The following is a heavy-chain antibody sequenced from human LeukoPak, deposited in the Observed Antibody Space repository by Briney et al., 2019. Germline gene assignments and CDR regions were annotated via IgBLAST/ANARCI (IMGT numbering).Heavy chain of an antibody. CDR1: GFTFDDYG. Sequence: GGSLRLSCAASGFTFDDYGMSWVRQAPGKGLEWVSGINWNGGSTGYADSVKGRFTVSRDNAKNSLYLQMNSPRAEDTALYYCARVLGCTNGVCPYYYYYYMDVWGKGTTVTVSS. CDR3: ARVLGCTNGVCPYYYYYYMDV. CDR2: INWNGGST. J-gene: IGHJ6*03. V-gene: IGHV3-20*04. D-gene: IGHD2-8*01.